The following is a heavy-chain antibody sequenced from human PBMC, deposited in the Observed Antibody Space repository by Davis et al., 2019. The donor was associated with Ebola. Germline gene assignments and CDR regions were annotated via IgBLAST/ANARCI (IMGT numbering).Heavy chain of an antibody. V-gene: IGHV3-30*02. J-gene: IGHJ4*02. D-gene: IGHD3-22*01. CDR2: IRSDGSVK. Sequence: GESLKISCAASGFTFSISGMHWVRQAPGKGLEWVAFIRSDGSVKYYADSVKGRFTISRDNSKNTLYLQMNSLRAEDTAVYYCAKDYYDSTFRHFDYWGQGTLVTVSS. CDR1: GFTFSISG. CDR3: AKDYYDSTFRHFDY.